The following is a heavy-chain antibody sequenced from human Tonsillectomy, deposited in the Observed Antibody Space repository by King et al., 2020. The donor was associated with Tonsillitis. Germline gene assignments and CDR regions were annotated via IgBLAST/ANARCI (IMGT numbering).Heavy chain of an antibody. V-gene: IGHV5-51*01. Sequence: MQLVQSGAEVTKPGESLKISCKGSGYSFTSYWIGWVRQMPGKGLEWMGIIYPVDSDTRYSPSFQGQVTISADKSISTAYLQWSSLKASDTAMYYCARLFSRAYCGGDCYSGYFDFWGQGTLVTVSS. CDR1: GYSFTSYW. CDR2: IYPVDSDT. D-gene: IGHD2-21*02. J-gene: IGHJ4*02. CDR3: ARLFSRAYCGGDCYSGYFDF.